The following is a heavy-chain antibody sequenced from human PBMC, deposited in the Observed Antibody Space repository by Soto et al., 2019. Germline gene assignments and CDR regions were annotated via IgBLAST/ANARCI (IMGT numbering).Heavy chain of an antibody. Sequence: SETLSLTCNVSGGSINNYYWSWVRQPPGKGLEWIGYIYYSGTHNYNPSPESRLTISVDTSKNQFSLRLSSVTAADTAVYYCARVQMATMYFDYWGQGTLVTVSS. CDR2: IYYSGTH. CDR3: ARVQMATMYFDY. V-gene: IGHV4-59*01. D-gene: IGHD5-12*01. J-gene: IGHJ4*02. CDR1: GGSINNYY.